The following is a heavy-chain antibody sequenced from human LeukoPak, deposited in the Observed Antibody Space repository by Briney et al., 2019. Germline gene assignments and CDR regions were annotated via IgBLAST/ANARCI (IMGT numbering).Heavy chain of an antibody. CDR3: AKGHTDSSGYYYFDS. V-gene: IGHV4-38-2*02. CDR1: GYSISSGYY. J-gene: IGHJ4*02. D-gene: IGHD3-22*01. Sequence: ETLSLTCTVSGYSISSGYYWGWIRQPPGKGLEWIGNIFHSGDTQYNPSLQSRVTLSVDTSKNQFSLNLHSVTAADTAVYYCAKGHTDSSGYYYFDSWGQGTLVTVSS. CDR2: IFHSGDT.